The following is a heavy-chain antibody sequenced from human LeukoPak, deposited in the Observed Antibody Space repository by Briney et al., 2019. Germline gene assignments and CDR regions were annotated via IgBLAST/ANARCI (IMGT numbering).Heavy chain of an antibody. CDR3: ARDKTHCSGASCYSAQVY. CDR1: GFTFSSYG. Sequence: GGSLRLSCAASGFTFSSYGMHWVRQAPGKGLEWVAVISYDGSNKYYADSVKGRFTISRGNSKNTLYLQMNSLRAEDTAVYYCARDKTHCSGASCYSAQVYWGQGSLVTVSS. CDR2: ISYDGSNK. J-gene: IGHJ4*02. V-gene: IGHV3-30*03. D-gene: IGHD2-15*01.